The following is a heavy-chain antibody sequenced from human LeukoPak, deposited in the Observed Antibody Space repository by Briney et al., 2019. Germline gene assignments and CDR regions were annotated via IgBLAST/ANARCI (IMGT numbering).Heavy chain of an antibody. Sequence: SVKVSCKASGYTFSSYGISWVRQAPGQGLEWMGGIIPIFGTANYAQKFQGRVTITADESTSTAYMELSSLRSEDTAVYYCARAGIVGATVPYYYYYMDVWGKGTTVTVSS. J-gene: IGHJ6*03. V-gene: IGHV1-69*13. D-gene: IGHD1-26*01. CDR1: GYTFSSYG. CDR2: IIPIFGTA. CDR3: ARAGIVGATVPYYYYYMDV.